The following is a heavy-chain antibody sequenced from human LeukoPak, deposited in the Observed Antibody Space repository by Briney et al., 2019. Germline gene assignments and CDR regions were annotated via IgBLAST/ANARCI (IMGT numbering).Heavy chain of an antibody. CDR1: GYTYTSYG. CDR3: ARGLQETLAWLKALSAFDI. J-gene: IGHJ3*02. Sequence: ASVKVSCKASGYTYTSYGISWVRQAPGQGLEWMGWISAYNGDTHYAQKFQGRVTMTTETSTSTAYMELRSLRSDDTAVYYCARGLQETLAWLKALSAFDIWGQGTMVTVSS. D-gene: IGHD5-24*01. CDR2: ISAYNGDT. V-gene: IGHV1-18*01.